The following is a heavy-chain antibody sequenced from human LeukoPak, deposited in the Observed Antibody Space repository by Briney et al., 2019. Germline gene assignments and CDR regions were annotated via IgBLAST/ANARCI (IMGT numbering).Heavy chain of an antibody. CDR3: VRGGYYYGSGSYQGAYYYYYGMDV. J-gene: IGHJ6*04. V-gene: IGHV4-34*01. CDR1: GGSFSGYY. CDR2: INHSGST. Sequence: PSETLSLTCAVYGGSFSGYYWSWIRQPPGKGLEWIGEINHSGSTNYNPSLKSRVTISVDTSKNQFSLKLSSVTAADTAVYYCVRGGYYYGSGSYQGAYYYYYGMDVWGKGTTVTVSS. D-gene: IGHD3-10*01.